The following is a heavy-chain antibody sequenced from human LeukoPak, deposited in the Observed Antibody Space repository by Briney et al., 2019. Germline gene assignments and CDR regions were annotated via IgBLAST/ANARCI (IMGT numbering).Heavy chain of an antibody. CDR1: GFTFSSYS. V-gene: IGHV3-48*01. D-gene: IGHD1-26*01. CDR2: ISSGSRTI. CDR3: TRESISGHRDFDY. J-gene: IGHJ4*02. Sequence: GGSLRLSCAASGFTFSSYSMNWVRPAPGKGLEWVSYISSGSRTIYYADSVKGRFTMSRDNAKNSLYLQMNSLRAEDTAVYYCTRESISGHRDFDYWGQGTLVTVSS.